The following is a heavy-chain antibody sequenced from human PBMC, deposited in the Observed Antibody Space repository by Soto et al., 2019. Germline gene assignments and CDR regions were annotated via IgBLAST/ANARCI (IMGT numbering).Heavy chain of an antibody. Sequence: GGSLRLSCAASGFTFDDYAMHWVRQAPGKGLEWVSGISWNSGSIGYADSVKGRFTISRDNAKNSLYLQMNSLRAEDTALYYCAKAYSGSYSAFDIWGQGTMVTVSS. CDR1: GFTFDDYA. CDR3: AKAYSGSYSAFDI. CDR2: ISWNSGSI. J-gene: IGHJ3*02. V-gene: IGHV3-9*01. D-gene: IGHD1-26*01.